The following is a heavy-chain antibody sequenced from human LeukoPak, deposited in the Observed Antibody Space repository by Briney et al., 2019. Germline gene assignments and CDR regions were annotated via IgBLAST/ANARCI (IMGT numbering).Heavy chain of an antibody. Sequence: GGSLRLSCAASGFTFRSYWMSWVRQAPGKGLEWLGHINQEASRTDHADSVKGRFTISRDNSRNLLYLHMSSLRAEDTAVYYCAKYLSRAFDSWGQGTLVTVSS. CDR2: INQEASRT. J-gene: IGHJ4*02. V-gene: IGHV3-7*01. CDR1: GFTFRSYW. CDR3: AKYLSRAFDS. D-gene: IGHD2/OR15-2a*01.